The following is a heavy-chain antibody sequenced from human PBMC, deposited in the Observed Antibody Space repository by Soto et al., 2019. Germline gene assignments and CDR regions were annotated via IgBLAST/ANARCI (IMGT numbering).Heavy chain of an antibody. V-gene: IGHV6-1*01. CDR2: TYYRSKWYN. J-gene: IGHJ5*02. CDR1: A. Sequence: AWNWIRQSPSRGLEWLGRTYYRSKWYNDYVVSVKSRITINPDTSKNQFSLQLNSVTPEDTAVNYCAREGYCSGGSCFDNWFDPWGQGTLVTVSS. D-gene: IGHD2-15*01. CDR3: AREGYCSGGSCFDNWFDP.